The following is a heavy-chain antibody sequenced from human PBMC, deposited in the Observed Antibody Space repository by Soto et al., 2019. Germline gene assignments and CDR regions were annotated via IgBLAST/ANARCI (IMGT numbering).Heavy chain of an antibody. Sequence: GASVKVSCKASGGTFSSYAISWVRQAPGQGLEWMGGIIPIFGTANYAQKFQGRVTITADKSTSTAYMELSSLRSEDTAVYYCARGPAXGDYVWGSYRPSYYFDYWGQGTLVTVSS. CDR1: GGTFSSYA. D-gene: IGHD3-16*02. V-gene: IGHV1-69*06. CDR2: IIPIFGTA. CDR3: ARGPAXGDYVWGSYRPSYYFDY. J-gene: IGHJ4*02.